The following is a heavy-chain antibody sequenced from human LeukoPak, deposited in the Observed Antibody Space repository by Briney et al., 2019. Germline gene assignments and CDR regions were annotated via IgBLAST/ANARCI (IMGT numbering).Heavy chain of an antibody. Sequence: GGSLRLSCAASGFTFSSYWMNWVRQAPGKGLVWVSRIASDGSSTTYADSVKGRFTISRDNSLNTLHLQMNSLRAEDTAFYYCGKGNTASRPGFVDWGQGTLVTVSS. CDR3: GKGNTASRPGFVD. CDR2: IASDGSST. J-gene: IGHJ4*02. V-gene: IGHV3-74*01. D-gene: IGHD5-18*01. CDR1: GFTFSSYW.